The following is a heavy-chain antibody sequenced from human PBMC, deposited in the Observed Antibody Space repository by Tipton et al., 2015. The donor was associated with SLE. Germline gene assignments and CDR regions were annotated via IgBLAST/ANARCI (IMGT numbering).Heavy chain of an antibody. Sequence: TLSLTCTVSSDSISSGAYYWSWIRQHPGKGLEWIGYIHYSGSSYYNPSLKSRVSMSVDTSKNQFSLKLSSVTAADTAVYYCARPHSSSWYFDYWGQGALITVSS. D-gene: IGHD6-13*01. J-gene: IGHJ4*02. CDR2: IHYSGSS. CDR3: ARPHSSSWYFDY. CDR1: SDSISSGAYY. V-gene: IGHV4-31*03.